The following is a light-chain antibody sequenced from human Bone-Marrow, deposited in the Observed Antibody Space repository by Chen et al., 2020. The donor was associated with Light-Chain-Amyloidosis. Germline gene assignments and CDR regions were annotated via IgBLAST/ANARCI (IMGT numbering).Light chain of an antibody. J-gene: IGLJ2*01. CDR1: SKDVGAYIY. Sequence: QSALNQPVCVSGSPGLSNTISCTGTSKDVGAYIYVSWYQQHPGKAPKLMIYEVGIRPSGVSNRFSGSKSGNTDSLTISGLQAEDEADYYCSSYTSSSNVVFGGGTKLTVL. CDR2: EVG. CDR3: SSYTSSSNVV. V-gene: IGLV2-14*03.